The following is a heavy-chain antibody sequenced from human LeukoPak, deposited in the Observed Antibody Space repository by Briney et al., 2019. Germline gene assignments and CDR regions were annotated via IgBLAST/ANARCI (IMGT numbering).Heavy chain of an antibody. D-gene: IGHD3-22*01. CDR3: ATYDTSSYFLDY. V-gene: IGHV5-51*01. J-gene: IGHJ4*02. CDR1: GYRFTSYW. CDR2: IYPGDSDN. Sequence: GESLKISCKGSGYRFTSYWVVWVRQMPGKGLEWMGIIYPGDSDNRYSPSFQGQVTISADKSISTAYLQWSSLKASDTAMYYCATYDTSSYFLDYWGQGTLVTVSS.